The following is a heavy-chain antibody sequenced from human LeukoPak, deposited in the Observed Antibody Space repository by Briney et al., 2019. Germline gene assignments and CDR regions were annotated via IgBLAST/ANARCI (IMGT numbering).Heavy chain of an antibody. Sequence: ASVRVSFKASGYTFTGYYIHWVRQAPGQGLEWMGWINPNSGGTNFAQKFRGRVAMTRDTSISTAYMELNRVRSDDTAVYFCARVSYDSSSYYYDLDYWGQGTLVTVSS. D-gene: IGHD3-22*01. J-gene: IGHJ4*02. V-gene: IGHV1-2*02. CDR2: INPNSGGT. CDR3: ARVSYDSSSYYYDLDY. CDR1: GYTFTGYY.